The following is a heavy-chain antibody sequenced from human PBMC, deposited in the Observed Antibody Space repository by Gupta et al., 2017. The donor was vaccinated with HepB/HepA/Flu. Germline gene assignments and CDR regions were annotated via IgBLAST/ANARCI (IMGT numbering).Heavy chain of an antibody. CDR1: GFTFSSYA. CDR3: AKDYDCWSGPGDYFDY. J-gene: IGHJ4*02. V-gene: IGHV3-23*01. D-gene: IGHD3-3*01. CDR2: ISGSGGTI. Sequence: EVQLLESGGGLVQPGGSLRLSCAASGFTFSSYAMRWVRQAPGKGLEWVSSISGSGGTIYYADSVKGRFTISRDNSKNTLYLQMNSLRAEDTAVYYCAKDYDCWSGPGDYFDYWGQGTLVTVSS.